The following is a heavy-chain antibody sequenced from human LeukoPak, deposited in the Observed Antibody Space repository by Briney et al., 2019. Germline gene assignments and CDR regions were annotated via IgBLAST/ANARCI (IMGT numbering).Heavy chain of an antibody. V-gene: IGHV3-66*01. D-gene: IGHD5-24*01. CDR1: GFTVSSNY. Sequence: GSLRLSCAASGFTVSSNYMSWVRQAPVKGLEWVSVIYSGGSTYYADSVKGRFTISRDNSKNTLYLQMNSLRAEDTAVYYCARDRRDGYNLDAFDIWGQGTMVTVSS. CDR2: IYSGGST. J-gene: IGHJ3*02. CDR3: ARDRRDGYNLDAFDI.